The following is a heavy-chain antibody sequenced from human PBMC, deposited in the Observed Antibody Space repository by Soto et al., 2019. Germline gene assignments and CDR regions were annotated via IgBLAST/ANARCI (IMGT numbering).Heavy chain of an antibody. CDR1: GGSISSGGYY. Sequence: PSETLSLTCTVSGGSISSGGYYWSWIRQHPGKGLEWIGYIYYSGSTYYNPSLKSRVTISVDTSKNQFSLKLSSVTAADTAVYYCSRSGYSYGPNPPLYWGQGTLVTVS. J-gene: IGHJ4*02. D-gene: IGHD5-18*01. CDR3: SRSGYSYGPNPPLY. CDR2: IYYSGST. V-gene: IGHV4-31*03.